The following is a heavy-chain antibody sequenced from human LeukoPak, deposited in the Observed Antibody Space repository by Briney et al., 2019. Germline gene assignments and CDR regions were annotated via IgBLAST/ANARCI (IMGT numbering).Heavy chain of an antibody. CDR3: ARAGCSGGSCYSRYFDL. Sequence: SQTLSLTCAVSGVSISSGGYSRSWIRQPPGKGLEWIGCIYHSGSTYYNPSLKSRVTISVDRSKNQFSLKLSSVTAADTAVYYCARAGCSGGSCYSRYFDLWGRGTLVTVSS. CDR2: IYHSGST. J-gene: IGHJ2*01. V-gene: IGHV4-30-2*01. CDR1: GVSISSGGYS. D-gene: IGHD2-15*01.